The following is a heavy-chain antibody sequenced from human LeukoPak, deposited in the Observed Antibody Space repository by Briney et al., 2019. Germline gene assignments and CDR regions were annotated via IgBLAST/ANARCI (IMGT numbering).Heavy chain of an antibody. J-gene: IGHJ5*02. D-gene: IGHD3-10*01. V-gene: IGHV1-2*02. CDR1: GYTFTLYY. Sequence: GASVRVSCKASGYTFTLYYMHWVRQAPGQGLEGMGWINPNSTFTKYAQKVQGRGTMTRDTTISTAYMELSRLRSDDTAVYYCARDFENYYGSGSYYKAPWFDLWGQGTLVTVSS. CDR2: INPNSTFT. CDR3: ARDFENYYGSGSYYKAPWFDL.